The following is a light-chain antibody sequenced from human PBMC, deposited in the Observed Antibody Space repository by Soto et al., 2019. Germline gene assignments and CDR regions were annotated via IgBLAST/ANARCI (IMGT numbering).Light chain of an antibody. V-gene: IGKV1-9*01. CDR2: GAS. J-gene: IGKJ4*01. Sequence: DIQLTQSPSFLSASVGDRVSITCRASEDISNYLAWYQRKPGKAPKVLIYGASTLQSGVPSSFSGSGSGTEFTLTISSLQPEDFASYYCQQVKRSPLTFGGGTKVEIK. CDR3: QQVKRSPLT. CDR1: EDISNY.